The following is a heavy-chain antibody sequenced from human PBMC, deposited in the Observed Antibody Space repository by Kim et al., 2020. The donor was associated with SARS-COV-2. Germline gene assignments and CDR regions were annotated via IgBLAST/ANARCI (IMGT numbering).Heavy chain of an antibody. D-gene: IGHD3-10*01. J-gene: IGHJ2*01. CDR2: IWYDGSNK. CDR1: GFTFSSYG. Sequence: GGSLRLSCTASGFTFSSYGMHWVRQAPGKGLEWVAVIWYDGSNKYYADSVKGRFTISRDDSKNTLYLQMNSLRAEDTAAYYCAKGLSGSSSCFDRWGRGT. V-gene: IGHV3-33*06. CDR3: AKGLSGSSSCFDR.